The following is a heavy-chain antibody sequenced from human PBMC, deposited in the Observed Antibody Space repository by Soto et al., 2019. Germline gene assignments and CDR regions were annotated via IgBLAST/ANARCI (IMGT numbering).Heavy chain of an antibody. V-gene: IGHV1-24*01. J-gene: IGHJ3*02. CDR2: FDPEDGET. CDR3: ATYPGRPYYGSGLNDAFDI. Sequence: ASVKVSCKVSGYTLTELSMHWVRQAPGKGLEWMGGFDPEDGETIYAQKFQGRVTMTEDTSTDTAYMELSSLRSEDTAVYYCATYPGRPYYGSGLNDAFDIWGQGTMVTVSS. CDR1: GYTLTELS. D-gene: IGHD3-10*01.